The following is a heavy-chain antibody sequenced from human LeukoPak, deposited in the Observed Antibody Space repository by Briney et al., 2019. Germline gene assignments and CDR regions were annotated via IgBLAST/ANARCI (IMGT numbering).Heavy chain of an antibody. D-gene: IGHD3-10*01. Sequence: GGSLRLSYAASGFSLSNYAMSWVRQAPGEGLDWVSTISDSGRDTYYADSVKGRFTISRDNSKNTLYLQMTSLRVEDTATSICAKVPYSDYGSGRPPFMDVWGQGTTVAVSS. J-gene: IGHJ6*02. CDR2: ISDSGRDT. CDR3: AKVPYSDYGSGRPPFMDV. V-gene: IGHV3-23*01. CDR1: GFSLSNYA.